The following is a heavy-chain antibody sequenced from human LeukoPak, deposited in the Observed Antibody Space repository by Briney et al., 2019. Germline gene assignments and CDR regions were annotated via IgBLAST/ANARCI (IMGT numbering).Heavy chain of an antibody. V-gene: IGHV3-9*01. D-gene: IGHD3-16*01. CDR3: AKARGGFPRAFDI. J-gene: IGHJ3*02. CDR1: GFTFDDYA. CDR2: ISWNSGNI. Sequence: GGSLRLSCAASGFTFDDYAMHWVRQAPGKGLEWVSGISWNSGNIGYADSLKGRFTISRDNAKNSLYLQMNSLRAEDTALYYCAKARGGFPRAFDIWGQGTMVTVSS.